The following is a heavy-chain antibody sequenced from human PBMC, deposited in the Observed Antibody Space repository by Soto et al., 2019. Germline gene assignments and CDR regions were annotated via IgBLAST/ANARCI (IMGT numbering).Heavy chain of an antibody. CDR1: GASVSSHH. CDR2: DYSDSA. D-gene: IGHD6-19*01. CDR3: AAYRRGEGGRGY. Sequence: QVQLQESGPGVVKPSETLSLTCTVSGASVSSHHWTWIRQPPGKGLEWIGDYSDSASYSPSLKSRVTVPADTSRTQFSLNLSSVPAADSAVYSRAAYRRGEGGRGYWGQGTLVTVSS. V-gene: IGHV4-59*08. J-gene: IGHJ4*02.